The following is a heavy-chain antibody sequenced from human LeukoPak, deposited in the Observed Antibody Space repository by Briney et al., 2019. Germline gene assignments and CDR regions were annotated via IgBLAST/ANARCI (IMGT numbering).Heavy chain of an antibody. J-gene: IGHJ4*02. CDR2: ISRDGSTV. CDR1: GFTFRNYE. Sequence: GGSLRLSCAGSGFTFRNYEMSWVRQAPGKGLEWVSHISRDGSTVYYRDSVKGRFTISRDNSKNTLYLQMNSLRAEDTAVYYCAKGPVRWLRYYFDYWGQGTLVTVSS. D-gene: IGHD5-24*01. V-gene: IGHV3-48*03. CDR3: AKGPVRWLRYYFDY.